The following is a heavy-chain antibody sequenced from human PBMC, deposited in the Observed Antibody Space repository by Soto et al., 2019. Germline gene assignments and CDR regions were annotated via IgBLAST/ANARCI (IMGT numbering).Heavy chain of an antibody. Sequence: SETLSLTCAVSGGSISSSNWWSWVRRPPGKGLEWIGYIYYTGSTYYNPSLKSRVTISVDMSKNQSSLKLSSVTAADTAVYYCAKDPSPQPTTVVTPGWFDPWGPGTLVTVSS. CDR1: GGSISSSNW. J-gene: IGHJ5*02. D-gene: IGHD4-17*01. CDR2: IYYTGST. CDR3: AKDPSPQPTTVVTPGWFDP. V-gene: IGHV4-4*02.